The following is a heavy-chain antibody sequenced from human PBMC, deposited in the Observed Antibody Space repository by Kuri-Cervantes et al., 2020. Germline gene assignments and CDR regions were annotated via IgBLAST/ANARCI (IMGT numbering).Heavy chain of an antibody. CDR1: GYKFTSYG. J-gene: IGHJ6*02. CDR2: ISAYDGQT. Sequence: ASVKVSCKASGYKFTSYGVSWVRQAPGQGLEWMGYISAYDGQTNYEQKFQGRATMTTDTSTSTAYMELRSLRSDDTAVYYCARDPSQQLVLSGPRSYYYYYGMDVWGQGTTVTVSS. V-gene: IGHV1-18*01. D-gene: IGHD6-13*01. CDR3: ARDPSQQLVLSGPRSYYYYYGMDV.